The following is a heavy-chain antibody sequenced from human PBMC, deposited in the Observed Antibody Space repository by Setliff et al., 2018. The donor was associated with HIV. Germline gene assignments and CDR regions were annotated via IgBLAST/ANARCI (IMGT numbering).Heavy chain of an antibody. V-gene: IGHV1-69*13. CDR1: GFTLNHYA. D-gene: IGHD3-22*01. CDR2: RLPISHVT. Sequence: SVKVSCKASGFTLNHYAISWVRQAPGQGLEWMGTRLPISHVTNYAQKFQGRATITADESTTTTYMALSSLRTDDTAVYYCARVGPWYYKSSGYLASWDYWGQGTLVTVSS. J-gene: IGHJ4*02. CDR3: ARVGPWYYKSSGYLASWDY.